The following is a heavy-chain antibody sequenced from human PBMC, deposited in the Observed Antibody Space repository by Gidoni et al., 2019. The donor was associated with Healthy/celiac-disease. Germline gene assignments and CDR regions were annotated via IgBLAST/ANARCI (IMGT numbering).Heavy chain of an antibody. J-gene: IGHJ4*02. CDR3: ARDPVSGWYQRPYFDY. D-gene: IGHD6-19*01. CDR2: IKQDGSEK. V-gene: IGHV3-7*01. CDR1: GFTFSSYW. Sequence: EVQLVESGGGLVQPGGSLRLSCAASGFTFSSYWMSWVRQAPGKGLEWVANIKQDGSEKYYVDSVKGRFTISRDNAKNSLYLQMNSLRAEDTAVYYCARDPVSGWYQRPYFDYWGQGTLVTVSS.